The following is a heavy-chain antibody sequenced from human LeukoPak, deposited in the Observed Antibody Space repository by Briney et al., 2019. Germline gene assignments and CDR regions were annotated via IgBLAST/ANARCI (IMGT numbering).Heavy chain of an antibody. V-gene: IGHV4-39*01. CDR3: AGIRYYYDSSGSNWYFDL. Sequence: PSETLSLTCTVSGGSISSSSYYWGWIRQPPGKGLEWIGSIYYSGSTYYNPSLKSRVTISVDTSKNQFSLKLSSVTAADTAVYYCAGIRYYYDSSGSNWYFDLWGRGTLVTVSS. CDR2: IYYSGST. CDR1: GGSISSSSYY. J-gene: IGHJ2*01. D-gene: IGHD3-22*01.